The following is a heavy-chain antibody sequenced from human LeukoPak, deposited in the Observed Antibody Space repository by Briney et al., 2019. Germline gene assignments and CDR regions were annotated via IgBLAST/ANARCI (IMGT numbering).Heavy chain of an antibody. CDR2: INHSGST. J-gene: IGHJ4*02. D-gene: IGHD4-11*01. Sequence: PETLSLTCAVYGGSFSGYYWSWIRQPPGKGLEWIGEINHSGSTNYNPSLKSRVTISVDTSKNQFSLKLSSVTAADTAVYYCASYYSNLGVDYWGQGTLVTVSS. CDR1: GGSFSGYY. V-gene: IGHV4-34*01. CDR3: ASYYSNLGVDY.